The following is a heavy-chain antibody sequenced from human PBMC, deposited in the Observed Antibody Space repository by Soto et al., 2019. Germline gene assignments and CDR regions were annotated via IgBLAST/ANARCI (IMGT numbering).Heavy chain of an antibody. V-gene: IGHV1-18*01. CDR2: ISAYNGNT. Sequence: QVPLVQSGAEVKKPGASVKVSCKASGYTFTSYYISWVRQAPGQGLEWMGWISAYNGNTNYAQKLQGRDTMTTDTYTSTAYRELRSLRSDDTAVYYCARDLPPVDSWGQGTLITVSS. CDR1: GYTFTSYY. CDR3: ARDLPPVDS. J-gene: IGHJ4*02.